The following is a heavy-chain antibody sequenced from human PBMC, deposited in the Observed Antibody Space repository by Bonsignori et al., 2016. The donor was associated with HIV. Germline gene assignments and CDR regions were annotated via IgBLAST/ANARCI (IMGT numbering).Heavy chain of an antibody. CDR2: ISASSSFI. J-gene: IGHJ6*03. CDR3: VREGHDSTYYHYMEV. Sequence: EVQLVESGGGLVKPGGSLRLSCSGSGFSFTSYSMHWVRQAPGKGLEWVSSISASSSFINYADSVRGRFTISRDNAKNSLYLQVNSLRAEDTAIYYCVREGHDSTYYHYMEVWGKGTTVTVSS. V-gene: IGHV3-21*01. CDR1: GFSFTSYS. D-gene: IGHD3-22*01.